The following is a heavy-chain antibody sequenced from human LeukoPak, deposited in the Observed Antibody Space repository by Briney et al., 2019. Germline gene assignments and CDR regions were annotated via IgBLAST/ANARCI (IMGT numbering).Heavy chain of an antibody. D-gene: IGHD3-10*01. CDR2: ISSSSSTI. CDR1: GFTFSSYS. V-gene: IGHV3-48*02. J-gene: IGHJ5*02. CDR3: ARARLTSSRGVPNNWFDP. Sequence: GGSLRLSCAASGFTFSSYSMNWVRQAPGKELEWVSYISSSSSTIYYADSVKGRFTISRDNAKNSLYLQMNSLRDEDTAVYYCARARLTSSRGVPNNWFDPWGQGTLVTVSS.